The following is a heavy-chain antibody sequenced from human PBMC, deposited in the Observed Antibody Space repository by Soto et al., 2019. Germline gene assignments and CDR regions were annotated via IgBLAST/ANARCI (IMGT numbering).Heavy chain of an antibody. CDR1: GFTFSSYA. V-gene: IGHV3-23*01. J-gene: IGHJ4*02. D-gene: IGHD1-26*01. Sequence: PGGSLRLSCAASGFTFSSYAMSWVRQAPGKGLEWVSAISGSGGSTYYADSVKGRFTISRDNSKNTLYLQMNSLRAEDTAVYYCAKYGGIVGVWELLEHRYYFDYWGQGTLVTVSS. CDR3: AKYGGIVGVWELLEHRYYFDY. CDR2: ISGSGGST.